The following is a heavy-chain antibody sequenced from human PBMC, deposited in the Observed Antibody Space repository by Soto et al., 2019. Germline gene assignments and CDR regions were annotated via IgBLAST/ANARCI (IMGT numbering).Heavy chain of an antibody. V-gene: IGHV4-59*01. J-gene: IGHJ4*02. CDR2: VYYSGSA. D-gene: IGHD3-10*01. CDR1: GGSIRSYY. Sequence: KASETLSLTCNVSGGSIRSYYWNWIRQPPGKTLEWIGDVYYSGSANYNPSLKSRVTISVDMFRNQFSLKLNSVTAADTAVYYCARGSMVRGPTPFDYWGQGTLVTVSS. CDR3: ARGSMVRGPTPFDY.